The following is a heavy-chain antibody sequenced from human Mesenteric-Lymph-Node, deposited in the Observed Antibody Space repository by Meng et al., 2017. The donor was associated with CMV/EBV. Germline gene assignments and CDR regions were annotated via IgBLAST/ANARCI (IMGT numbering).Heavy chain of an antibody. CDR1: GGSISGYY. Sequence: GSLRLSCTVSGGSISGYYWSWIRQPPGKGLEWIGWVSYSGSTNYSPSLKSRVTISVATSKNQFSLRLTSVTAADTGVYYCARDRESGSEFDFWGQGTLVTVSS. V-gene: IGHV4-59*01. J-gene: IGHJ4*02. CDR2: VSYSGST. D-gene: IGHD1-26*01. CDR3: ARDRESGSEFDF.